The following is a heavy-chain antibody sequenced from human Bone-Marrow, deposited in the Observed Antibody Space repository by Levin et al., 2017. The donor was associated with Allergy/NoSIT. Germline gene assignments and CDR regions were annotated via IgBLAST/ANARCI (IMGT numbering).Heavy chain of an antibody. CDR3: ARQAVRAAMNGFDS. V-gene: IGHV4-59*01. CDR2: IYYSGST. Sequence: PSETLSLTCTVSGASISSFYWSWIRQPPGKGLEWIGYIYYSGSTNYSPSLKSRVSMSADMSRNQVYLSMSSVTAADTAVYYCARQAVRAAMNGFDSWGQGTLVTVSS. J-gene: IGHJ5*01. D-gene: IGHD2-2*01. CDR1: GASISSFY.